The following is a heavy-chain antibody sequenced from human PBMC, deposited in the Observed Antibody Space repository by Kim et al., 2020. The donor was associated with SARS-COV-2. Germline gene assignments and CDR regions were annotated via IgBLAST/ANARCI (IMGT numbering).Heavy chain of an antibody. CDR3: SRDGTTRNGGYYFCF. J-gene: IGHJ4*02. V-gene: IGHV1-3*01. CDR1: GYTFTSYT. Sequence: ASVKVSCKASGYTFTSYTLHWVRQAPGQGLEWMGWINVGYGNTRYLQKFQGRVTITRDTSASTAYMELSSLRSEDTAVYYCSRDGTTRNGGYYFCFWGQG. CDR2: INVGYGNT. D-gene: IGHD1-1*01.